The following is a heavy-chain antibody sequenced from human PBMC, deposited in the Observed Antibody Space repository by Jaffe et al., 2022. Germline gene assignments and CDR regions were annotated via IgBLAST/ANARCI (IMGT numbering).Heavy chain of an antibody. D-gene: IGHD2-15*01. CDR3: AKDGDCSGGSCYSSEYFQH. Sequence: EVQLLESGGGLVQPGGSLRLSCAASGFTFSSYAMSWVRQAPGKGLEWVSAISGSGGSTYYADSVKGRFTISRDNSKNTLYLQMNSLRAEDTAVYYCAKDGDCSGGSCYSSEYFQHWGQGTLVTVSS. V-gene: IGHV3-23*01. CDR1: GFTFSSYA. CDR2: ISGSGGST. J-gene: IGHJ1*01.